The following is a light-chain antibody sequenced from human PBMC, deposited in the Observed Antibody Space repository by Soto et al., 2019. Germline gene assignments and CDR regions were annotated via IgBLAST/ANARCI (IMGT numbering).Light chain of an antibody. V-gene: IGKV3-15*01. CDR1: QSVSSS. Sequence: EIMMTQSPATLSVSPGERATLSCRASQSVSSSLAWYQQKPGQAPRLLIYGASTRATDIPARFSGSGSGTEFTLTINSLQSEDFAVYYCQQYNNWWTFGQGTKVDI. CDR2: GAS. J-gene: IGKJ1*01. CDR3: QQYNNWWT.